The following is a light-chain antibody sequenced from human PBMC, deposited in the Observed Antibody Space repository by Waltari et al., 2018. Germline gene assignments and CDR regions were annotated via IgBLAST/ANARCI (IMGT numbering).Light chain of an antibody. CDR3: ASWDSSLSVCV. J-gene: IGLJ3*02. CDR1: SCNICNNY. V-gene: IGLV1-51*02. CDR2: ENN. Sequence: QPVLTQPPSVSASPGLKFTISCSGSSCNICNNYLSWYQQLPRTAPKLLIYENNKRPSGIPDRFSGSKSGTSATLSITGLQTGDEADYYCASWDSSLSVCVFGGGTKLTVL.